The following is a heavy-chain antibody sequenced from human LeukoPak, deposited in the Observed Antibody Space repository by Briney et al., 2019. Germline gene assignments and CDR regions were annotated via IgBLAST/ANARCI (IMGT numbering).Heavy chain of an antibody. V-gene: IGHV3-23*01. Sequence: PGGSLRLSCAASGFTFSSYAMSWVRQAPGKGLEWVSAISGSGGSTYYSDSVKGGFTISRDNSKNTLYLQMNSLIAEDTAVYYCAKGPRGKWVVVPAAIQGFDYWGQGTLVTVSS. CDR1: GFTFSSYA. CDR2: ISGSGGST. D-gene: IGHD2-2*02. CDR3: AKGPRGKWVVVPAAIQGFDY. J-gene: IGHJ4*02.